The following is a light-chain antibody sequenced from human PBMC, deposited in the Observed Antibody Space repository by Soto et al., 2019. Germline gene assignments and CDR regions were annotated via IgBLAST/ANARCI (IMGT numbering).Light chain of an antibody. Sequence: EIVLTQSPGTLSLSPGETATLSCRASQSVSSYLAWYQVKPGQAPRLLIYDASSRATGVPARFSGSGSGTDFSLTISSLEPEDVAVYYCQQRSQWPPMTFGQGTRLEIK. CDR2: DAS. CDR3: QQRSQWPPMT. CDR1: QSVSSY. V-gene: IGKV3-11*01. J-gene: IGKJ5*01.